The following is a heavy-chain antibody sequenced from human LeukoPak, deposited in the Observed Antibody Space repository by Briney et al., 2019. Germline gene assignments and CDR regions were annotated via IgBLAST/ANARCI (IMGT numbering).Heavy chain of an antibody. CDR1: GGSFSGYY. CDR3: ARGLGFGDY. V-gene: IGHV4-34*01. CDR2: INHSGST. Sequence: SETLSLTCAVYGGSFSGYYWSWIRQPPGKGLEWIGEINHSGSTNYNPSLKSRVTISVDTSKNQFSLKLSSVTAADTAVYYCARGLGFGDYWGQGTLVTVSS. D-gene: IGHD3-10*01. J-gene: IGHJ4*02.